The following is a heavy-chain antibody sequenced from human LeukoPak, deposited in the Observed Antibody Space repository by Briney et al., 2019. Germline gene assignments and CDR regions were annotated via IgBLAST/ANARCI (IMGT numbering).Heavy chain of an antibody. D-gene: IGHD5-12*01. CDR1: GGSISSHY. V-gene: IGHV4-59*08. J-gene: IGHJ5*02. CDR3: ARHGYTPGWFGP. CDR2: IYYTGST. Sequence: SETLSLTCTVSGGSISSHYWSWIRQPPGKGLEWIGYIYYTGSTHYNPSLKSRVTISVDTSMNQFSLKLSSVTAADTAVYYCARHGYTPGWFGPWGQGTLVTVSS.